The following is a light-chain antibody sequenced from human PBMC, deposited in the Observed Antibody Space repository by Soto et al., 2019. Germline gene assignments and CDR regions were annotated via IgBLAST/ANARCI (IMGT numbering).Light chain of an antibody. Sequence: EIVMTQSPATLSVSPGERATLSCRASQSVSSNLAWYQQKPGQAPRLLIYGASARATGIPARFSGSGSGTGFTLTISSLQSEDFAVYYCQQRLNWPPGFGQGTKVDNK. CDR1: QSVSSN. CDR2: GAS. V-gene: IGKV3-15*01. J-gene: IGKJ1*01. CDR3: QQRLNWPPG.